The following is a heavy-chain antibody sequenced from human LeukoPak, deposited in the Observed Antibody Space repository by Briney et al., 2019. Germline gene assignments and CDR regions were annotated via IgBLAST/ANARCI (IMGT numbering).Heavy chain of an antibody. J-gene: IGHJ5*02. D-gene: IGHD6-19*01. Sequence: PSETLSLTCAVSGYSISSGYYWGWIRQPPGKGLEWSGSIYHSGSTYYNPSLKSRVTISVDTSKNQFSLTLSSVTAADTAVYYCARLDSSGWYPLAWFDPWGQRTLVTVSS. CDR3: ARLDSSGWYPLAWFDP. V-gene: IGHV4-38-2*01. CDR1: GYSISSGYY. CDR2: IYHSGST.